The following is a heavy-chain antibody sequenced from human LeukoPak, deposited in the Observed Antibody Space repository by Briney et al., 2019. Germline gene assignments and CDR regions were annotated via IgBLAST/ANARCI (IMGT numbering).Heavy chain of an antibody. V-gene: IGHV3-21*01. J-gene: IGHJ5*02. CDR2: ISSSSSYI. D-gene: IGHD4-17*01. CDR3: ARGLWDYGDIGGDWFDP. Sequence: GGSLGLSCAASGFTFSSYSMNWVRQAPGKGLEWVSSISSSSSYIYYADSVKGRFTISRDNAKNSLYLQMNSLRAEDTAVYYCARGLWDYGDIGGDWFDPWGQGTLVTVSS. CDR1: GFTFSSYS.